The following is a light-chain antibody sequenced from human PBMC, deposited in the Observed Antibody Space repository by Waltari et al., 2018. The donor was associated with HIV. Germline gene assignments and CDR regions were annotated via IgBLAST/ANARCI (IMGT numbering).Light chain of an antibody. J-gene: IGLJ3*02. V-gene: IGLV1-40*01. CDR3: QSYDNSLSAWV. Sequence: QSVLTQPPSVSGAPGQRVTISCTGSSSNLGLGYDVQWYQQLPGTAPKLLVYDTINRPSGFPYRFAGSKSGISASLAITGLQAEDEANYYCQSYDNSLSAWVFGGGTKVTVL. CDR2: DTI. CDR1: SSNLGLGYD.